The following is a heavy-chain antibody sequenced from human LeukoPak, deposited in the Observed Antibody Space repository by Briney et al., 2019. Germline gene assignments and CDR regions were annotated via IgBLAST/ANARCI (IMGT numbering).Heavy chain of an antibody. Sequence: SETLSLTCTISGYSISSGYYWGWIRQPPGKGLEWIGSIYYSGSTYYNPSLKSRVTISVDTSKNQFSLKLSSVTAADTVVYYCARAISGYDLFYYWGQGTLVTVSS. CDR2: IYYSGST. CDR3: ARAISGYDLFYY. CDR1: GYSISSGYY. V-gene: IGHV4-38-2*02. J-gene: IGHJ4*02. D-gene: IGHD5-12*01.